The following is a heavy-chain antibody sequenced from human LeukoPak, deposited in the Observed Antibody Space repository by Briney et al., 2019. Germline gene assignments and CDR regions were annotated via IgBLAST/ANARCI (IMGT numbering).Heavy chain of an antibody. V-gene: IGHV3-53*05. J-gene: IGHJ4*02. D-gene: IGHD2-21*01. CDR3: ATLYGGQRADGY. CDR1: GFTVSSNY. Sequence: GGSLRLSCAASGFTVSSNYMSWVRQAPGKGLEWVSVIYSGGSTYYADSVKGRFTISRDNSKNTLNLQMNNLRSDDAAVYYCATLYGGQRADGYWGQGTLVIVSS. CDR2: IYSGGST.